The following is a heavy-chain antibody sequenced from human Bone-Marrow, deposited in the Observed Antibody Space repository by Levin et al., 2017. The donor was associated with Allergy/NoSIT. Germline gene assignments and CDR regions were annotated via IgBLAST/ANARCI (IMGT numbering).Heavy chain of an antibody. Sequence: SQTLSLTCAISGDSVSSTSATWNWIRQSPSRGLEWLGRTYYRSKWYNDYVVSVKSRITINPDTSKNQISLQLNSVTPEDTAVYYCARVVATFGWFDPWGQGTLVTVSS. CDR2: TYYRSKWYN. CDR3: ARVVATFGWFDP. V-gene: IGHV6-1*01. D-gene: IGHD1-26*01. CDR1: GDSVSSTSAT. J-gene: IGHJ5*02.